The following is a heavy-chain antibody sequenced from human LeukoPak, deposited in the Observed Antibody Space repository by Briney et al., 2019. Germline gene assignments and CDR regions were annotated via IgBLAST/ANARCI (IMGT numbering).Heavy chain of an antibody. D-gene: IGHD1-26*01. CDR3: AKDSGGSYYGFDY. V-gene: IGHV3-7*03. J-gene: IGHJ4*02. Sequence: GGSLRLSCAASGFTFSSYWMSWVRQAPGKGLEWVANIKQDGSEKYYVDSVKGRFTISRDNAKNSLYLQMNSLRSEDTAVYYCAKDSGGSYYGFDYWGQGTLVTVSS. CDR2: IKQDGSEK. CDR1: GFTFSSYW.